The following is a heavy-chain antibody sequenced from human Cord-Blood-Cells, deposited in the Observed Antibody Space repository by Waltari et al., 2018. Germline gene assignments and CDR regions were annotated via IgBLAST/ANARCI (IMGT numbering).Heavy chain of an antibody. CDR3: AKAYDYSNYFFDY. D-gene: IGHD4-4*01. CDR2: ISGSGCRK. CDR1: GFTFSSYA. Sequence: EVQLLESGGGLVQPGGSLRFSCAASGFTFSSYAMSWVRQAPGKGLEWVSAISGSGCRKYYEDSVKRRFTISRDNSKNTLYREMNSRRAEDTAVYYCAKAYDYSNYFFDYWGQGTLVTVAS. V-gene: IGHV3-23*01. J-gene: IGHJ4*02.